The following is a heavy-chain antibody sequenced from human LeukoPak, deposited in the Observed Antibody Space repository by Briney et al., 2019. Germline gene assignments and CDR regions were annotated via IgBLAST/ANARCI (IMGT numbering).Heavy chain of an antibody. Sequence: GGSLRLSCAASGFTFISYYMSWVRQAPGKGLEWVANMKPDGSEEYYVDSVKGRFTISRDNAKNSLYLQMNSLRAEDSAVYYCARALTSTWPDYWGQGTLVTVSS. CDR3: ARALTSTWPDY. J-gene: IGHJ4*02. D-gene: IGHD4/OR15-4a*01. CDR2: MKPDGSEE. CDR1: GFTFISYY. V-gene: IGHV3-7*01.